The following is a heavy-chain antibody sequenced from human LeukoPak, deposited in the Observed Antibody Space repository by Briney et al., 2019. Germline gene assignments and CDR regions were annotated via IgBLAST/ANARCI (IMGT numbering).Heavy chain of an antibody. D-gene: IGHD3-10*02. Sequence: PAASVKVSCKASGGTFSSYAISWVRQAPGQGLEWMGGIIPIFGTANYAQKFQGRVTITADESTSTAYMELSSLRSEDTAVYYCASGNLLSSGSYYTQLPADYYYYMDVWGKGTTVTVSS. V-gene: IGHV1-69*13. CDR2: IIPIFGTA. CDR3: ASGNLLSSGSYYTQLPADYYYYMDV. CDR1: GGTFSSYA. J-gene: IGHJ6*03.